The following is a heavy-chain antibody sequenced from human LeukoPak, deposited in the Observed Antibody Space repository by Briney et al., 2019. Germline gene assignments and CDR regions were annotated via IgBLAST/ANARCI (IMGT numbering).Heavy chain of an antibody. CDR3: ARQTDTYYYDSSGFIWFDP. D-gene: IGHD3-22*01. V-gene: IGHV1-18*01. J-gene: IGHJ5*02. CDR2: ISAYNGNT. CDR1: GYTFTSYG. Sequence: ASVKVSCKASGYTFTSYGISWVRQAPGQGLEWMGWISAYNGNTNYAQKLQGRVTMTTDTSTSTAYMELRSLRSDDTAVYYCARQTDTYYYDSSGFIWFDPWGQGTLVTVSS.